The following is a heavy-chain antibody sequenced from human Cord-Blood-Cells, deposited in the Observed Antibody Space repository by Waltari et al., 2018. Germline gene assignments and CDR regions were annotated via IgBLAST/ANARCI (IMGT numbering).Heavy chain of an antibody. CDR2: IYPGDSDT. D-gene: IGHD3-10*01. CDR3: ARHLFVSSGSGSYFDY. V-gene: IGHV5-51*01. CDR1: GYSFTSYW. Sequence: EVQMVQSGAEVKKPGESLKISCKGAGYSFTSYWIGGVRQMPGKGLEWMGIIYPGDSDTRYSPSFQGQVTISADKSISTAYLQWSSLKASDTAMYYCARHLFVSSGSGSYFDYWGQGTLVTVSS. J-gene: IGHJ4*02.